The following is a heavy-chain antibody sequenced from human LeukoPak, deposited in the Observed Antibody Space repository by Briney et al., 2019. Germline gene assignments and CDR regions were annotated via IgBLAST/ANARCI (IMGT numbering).Heavy chain of an antibody. Sequence: SETLSLTCTVSGGSISSYYWSWIRQPPGKGLEWIGYIHYSGSTNYNPSLKSRVTISVDTSKNQFSLKLSSVTAADTAVYYCARCIAVAGTSRYYFDYWGQGTLVTVSS. CDR1: GGSISSYY. D-gene: IGHD6-19*01. V-gene: IGHV4-59*12. J-gene: IGHJ4*02. CDR3: ARCIAVAGTSRYYFDY. CDR2: IHYSGST.